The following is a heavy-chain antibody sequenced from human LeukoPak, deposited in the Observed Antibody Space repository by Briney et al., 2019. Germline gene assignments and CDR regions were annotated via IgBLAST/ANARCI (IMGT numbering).Heavy chain of an antibody. D-gene: IGHD2-21*01. CDR3: AREVVATASAFDC. J-gene: IGHJ4*02. CDR2: IKDDGSVK. V-gene: IGHV3-7*03. Sequence: PGGSLRLSCAASGFTFSSYAMSWVRQAPGKGLEWVANIKDDGSVKNHVDSLKGRFSISRDNARNSQYLQISSLRAEDTAVYYCAREVVATASAFDCWGQGTLVTVSS. CDR1: GFTFSSYA.